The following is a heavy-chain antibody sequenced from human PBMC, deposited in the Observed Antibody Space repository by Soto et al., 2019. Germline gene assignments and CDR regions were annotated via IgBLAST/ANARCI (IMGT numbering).Heavy chain of an antibody. CDR2: IKSKTDGGTT. V-gene: IGHV3-15*07. CDR3: TTHPTYYDFWSGYPIDY. Sequence: SVSNAWMNWVRQAPGKGLEWVGRIKSKTDGGTTDYAAPVKGRFTISRDDSKNTLYLQMNSLKTEDTAVYYCTTHPTYYDFWSGYPIDYWGQGTLVTVSS. CDR1: SVSNAW. D-gene: IGHD3-3*01. J-gene: IGHJ4*02.